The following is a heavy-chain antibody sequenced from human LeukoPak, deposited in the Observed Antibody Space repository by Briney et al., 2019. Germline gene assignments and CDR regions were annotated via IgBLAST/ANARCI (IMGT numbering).Heavy chain of an antibody. CDR3: ARRFRGSTVVTLDY. Sequence: SETLSLTCTVSGGSISSSSYYWGWIRQPPGKGLEWIGSIYYSGSTNYNPSLKSRVTISVDTSKNQFSLKLSSVTAADTAVYYCARRFRGSTVVTLDYWGQGTLVTVSS. CDR1: GGSISSSSYY. D-gene: IGHD4-23*01. J-gene: IGHJ4*02. V-gene: IGHV4-39*07. CDR2: IYYSGST.